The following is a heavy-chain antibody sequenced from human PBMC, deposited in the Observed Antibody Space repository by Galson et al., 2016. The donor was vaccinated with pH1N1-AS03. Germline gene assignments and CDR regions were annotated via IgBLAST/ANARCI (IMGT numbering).Heavy chain of an antibody. J-gene: IGHJ4*02. CDR2: ILYDGTTE. D-gene: IGHD5-12*01. CDR1: GFTFTSYA. CDR3: ARESEYNGHEGFH. Sequence: SLRLSCAASGFTFTSYAMHWVRQAPGKGLEWVAVILYDGTTEYYAASVKGRFITSRDETQSTVYLQMNSLRNEDTAGYYCARESEYNGHEGFHWAQGTLVIVSS. V-gene: IGHV3-30*04.